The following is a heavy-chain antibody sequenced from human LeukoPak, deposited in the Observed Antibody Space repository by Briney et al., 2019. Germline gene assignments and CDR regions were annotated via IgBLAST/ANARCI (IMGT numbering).Heavy chain of an antibody. CDR2: LNPNSAAT. CDR1: GYTFTGYY. V-gene: IGHV1-2*02. D-gene: IGHD3-22*01. Sequence: ASVKVSCKASGYTFTGYYMHWVRQAPGQGLEWMGWLNPNSAATSYAQKFQGRVTITRDTSISTAYMELSTLTSDDTAVYYCARGGEWYYDSSSYRLFDYWGQGTLVTVSS. J-gene: IGHJ4*02. CDR3: ARGGEWYYDSSSYRLFDY.